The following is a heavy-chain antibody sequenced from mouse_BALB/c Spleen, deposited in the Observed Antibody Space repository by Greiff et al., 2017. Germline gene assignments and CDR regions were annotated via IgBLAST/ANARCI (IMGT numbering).Heavy chain of an antibody. CDR3: ARDKLWYPFAY. J-gene: IGHJ3*01. CDR2: IYYSGTI. D-gene: IGHD2-1*01. CDR1: GISITTGNYR. V-gene: IGHV3-5*02. Sequence: DVQLQESGPGLVKPSQTVSLTCTVTGISITTGNYRWSWIRQFPGNKLEWIGYIYYSGTITYNPSLTSRTTITRDTSKNQFFLEMNSLTAEDTATYYCARDKLWYPFAYWGQGTLVTVSA.